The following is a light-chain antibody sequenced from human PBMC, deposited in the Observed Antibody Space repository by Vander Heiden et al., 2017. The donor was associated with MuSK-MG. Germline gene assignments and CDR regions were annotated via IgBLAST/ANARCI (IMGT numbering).Light chain of an antibody. Sequence: SYELTQPPSVSLSPGQTASITCSGDKLGNKYSFWYQQKPGQSPVLVIYQDNKRPSGIPERFSGSNSGNTATLTIRGTQAMDEADYYCQAWDSSTVVFGGGTKLTVL. J-gene: IGLJ2*01. V-gene: IGLV3-1*01. CDR3: QAWDSSTVV. CDR1: KLGNKY. CDR2: QDN.